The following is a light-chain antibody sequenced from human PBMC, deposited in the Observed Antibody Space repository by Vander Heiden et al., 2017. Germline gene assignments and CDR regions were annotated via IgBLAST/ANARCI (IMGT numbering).Light chain of an antibody. V-gene: IGLV2-14*01. Sequence: QSALTQPASVSGSPAQSITIPCTGTSSDVGGYNYVSWYQQHPGKAPKLMIYDVSNRPSGVSNRFSGSKSGNTASLTISGLQAEDEADYYCSSYTSSSTPLVFGTGTKVTVL. CDR3: SSYTSSSTPLV. J-gene: IGLJ1*01. CDR2: DVS. CDR1: SSDVGGYNY.